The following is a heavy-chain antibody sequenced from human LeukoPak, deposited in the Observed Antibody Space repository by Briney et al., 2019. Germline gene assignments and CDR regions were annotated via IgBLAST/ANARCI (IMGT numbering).Heavy chain of an antibody. V-gene: IGHV3-74*01. J-gene: IGHJ6*02. D-gene: IGHD4-23*01. CDR1: GVTFSSYG. CDR2: INSDGSST. Sequence: GATLRISYAAYGVTFSSYGMHCVRRTTGKGLVWVSRINSDGSSTSYADSVKGRFTISRDNAKNTLYLQMNSLRAEDTAVYSCARETGKRCMCVWGRGTTVTVS. CDR3: ARETGKRCMCV.